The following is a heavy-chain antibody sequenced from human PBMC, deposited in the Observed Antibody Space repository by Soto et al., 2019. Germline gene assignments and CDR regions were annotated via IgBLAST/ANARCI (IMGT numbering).Heavy chain of an antibody. CDR2: ISAYNGNT. CDR1: GGTFSSYA. Sequence: ASVKVSCKASGGTFSSYAISWVRQAPGQGLEWMGWISAYNGNTNYAQKLQGRVTMTTDTSTSTAYMELRSLRSDDTAVYYCARAQVGASTSFGYWGQGTLVTVSS. J-gene: IGHJ4*02. D-gene: IGHD1-26*01. V-gene: IGHV1-18*01. CDR3: ARAQVGASTSFGY.